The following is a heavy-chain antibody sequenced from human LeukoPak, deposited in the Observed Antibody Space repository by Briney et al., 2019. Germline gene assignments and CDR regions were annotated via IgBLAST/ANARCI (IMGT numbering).Heavy chain of an antibody. CDR3: ARDSNIVLIRARGYYYYYYMDV. V-gene: IGHV3-30*04. CDR1: GFTFSSYA. D-gene: IGHD2-8*01. J-gene: IGHJ6*03. Sequence: GRSLRLSCAASGFTFSSYAMHWVRQAPGKGLEWVAVISYDGSNKYYADSVKGRFTISRDNSKNTLYLQMNSLRAEDTAVYYCARDSNIVLIRARGYYYYYYMDVWGKGTTVTVSS. CDR2: ISYDGSNK.